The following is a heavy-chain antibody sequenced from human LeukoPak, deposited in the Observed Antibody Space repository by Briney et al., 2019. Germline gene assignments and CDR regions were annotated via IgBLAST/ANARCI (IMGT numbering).Heavy chain of an antibody. CDR1: GYTFTSYG. CDR3: ARDRGGSYLDY. Sequence: ASVKVSCKASGYTFTSYGISWVRQAPGQGLEWMGWISAYNGNTNYAQKLQGRVTMTTDTPTSTAYMELRRLRSDDTAVYYCARDRGGSYLDYWGQGTLVTVSS. D-gene: IGHD3-16*01. CDR2: ISAYNGNT. J-gene: IGHJ4*02. V-gene: IGHV1-18*01.